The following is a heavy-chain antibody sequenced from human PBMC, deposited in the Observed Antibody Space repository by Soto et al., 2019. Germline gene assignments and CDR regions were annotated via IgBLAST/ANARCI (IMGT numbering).Heavy chain of an antibody. Sequence: SETLSLTCAASGGSISSSNWWSWVRQPPGKGLEWIGEIYHSGSTNYNPSLKSRVTISVDKSKNQFSLKLSSVTAADTAVYYCARGGVVPAARGIDYWGKGTLVTVYS. D-gene: IGHD2-2*01. J-gene: IGHJ4*02. CDR1: GGSISSSNW. V-gene: IGHV4-4*02. CDR3: ARGGVVPAARGIDY. CDR2: IYHSGST.